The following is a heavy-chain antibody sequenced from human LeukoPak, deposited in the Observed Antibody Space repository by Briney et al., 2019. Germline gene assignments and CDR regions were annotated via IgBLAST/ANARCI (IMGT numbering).Heavy chain of an antibody. Sequence: GGSLRLSSAASGFTVSSNYMSWVRQAPGKGLEWVSVIYSGGTTYYADSVKGRFTISRDNSKNTLHLQMNSLRAEDTAVYYCARDQYSYAHAAHWGQGTLVTVSS. CDR1: GFTVSSNY. CDR3: ARDQYSYAHAAH. V-gene: IGHV3-66*01. D-gene: IGHD5-18*01. J-gene: IGHJ4*02. CDR2: IYSGGTT.